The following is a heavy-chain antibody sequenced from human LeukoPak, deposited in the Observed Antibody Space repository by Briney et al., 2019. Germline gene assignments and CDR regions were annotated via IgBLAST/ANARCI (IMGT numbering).Heavy chain of an antibody. CDR1: GFTFSDYW. CDR2: IKQDGSEK. J-gene: IGHJ4*02. V-gene: IGHV3-7*01. CDR3: AKTLKQWLVSGFDY. Sequence: GGSLRLSCAASGFTFSDYWMSWVRRAPGKGLEWVANIKQDGSEKYYVDSVKGRFTISRDNAKNSLYLQMNSLRAEDTAVYYCAKTLKQWLVSGFDYWGQGTLVTVSS. D-gene: IGHD6-19*01.